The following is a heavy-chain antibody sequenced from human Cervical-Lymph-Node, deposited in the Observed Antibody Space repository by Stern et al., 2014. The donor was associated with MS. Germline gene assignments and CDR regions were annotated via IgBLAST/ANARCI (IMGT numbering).Heavy chain of an antibody. D-gene: IGHD5-18*01. J-gene: IGHJ4*02. CDR3: ASGYRCFES. V-gene: IGHV4-61*02. CDR1: GGSVSSGSSY. CDR2: IHPSGDA. Sequence: QLQLQESGPGLVKPSQTLSLTCTLSGGSVSSGSSYWSWLRQPAGKGLEWIGRIHPSGDAFYTPSLKSRGTISLAHSQNQLSLKRNSVTAADTAVYYCASGYRCFESWGQGTLVTVSS.